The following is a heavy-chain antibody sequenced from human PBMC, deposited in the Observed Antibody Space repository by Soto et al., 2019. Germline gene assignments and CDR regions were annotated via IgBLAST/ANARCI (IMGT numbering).Heavy chain of an antibody. D-gene: IGHD6-19*01. CDR1: GYTFTSYA. CDR2: INAGNGNT. J-gene: IGHJ4*02. V-gene: IGHV1-3*01. Sequence: QVQLVQSGAEVKKPGASVKVSCKASGYTFTSYAMHWVRQAPGQRLEWMGWINAGNGNTKYSQKFQGRVTITRDTSASTAYMELGSLRSEDTAVYYCARVIGGWYYFDYWGQGTLVTVSS. CDR3: ARVIGGWYYFDY.